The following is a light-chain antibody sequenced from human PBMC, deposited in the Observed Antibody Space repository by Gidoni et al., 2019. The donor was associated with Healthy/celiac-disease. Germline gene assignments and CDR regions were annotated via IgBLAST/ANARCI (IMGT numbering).Light chain of an antibody. J-gene: IGKJ3*01. CDR2: GAS. CDR3: QQYGSSVT. Sequence: EIVLTQSPGPLSLSPGERATLSCRASQSVSSSYLAWYQQKPGLAPRLRIYGASSRATGIPDRVSGSGSGTDFTLTISRLEPEDCAVYYCQQYGSSVTFGPGTKVDIK. V-gene: IGKV3-20*01. CDR1: QSVSSSY.